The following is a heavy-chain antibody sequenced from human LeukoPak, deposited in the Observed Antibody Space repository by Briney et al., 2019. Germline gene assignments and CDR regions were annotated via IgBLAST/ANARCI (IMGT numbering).Heavy chain of an antibody. CDR2: ISSSSSYI. Sequence: PGGSLRLSCAASGFTFSSYSMNWVRQAPGKGLEWVSSISSSSSYIYYADSVKGRFTIPRDNAKNSLYLQMNSLRAEDTAVYYCAGPFVPAAMGGRDPFGITFGGGPFAFGIWGQGTMVTVSS. D-gene: IGHD2-2*01. CDR3: AGPFVPAAMGGRDPFGITFGGGPFAFGI. V-gene: IGHV3-21*01. J-gene: IGHJ3*02. CDR1: GFTFSSYS.